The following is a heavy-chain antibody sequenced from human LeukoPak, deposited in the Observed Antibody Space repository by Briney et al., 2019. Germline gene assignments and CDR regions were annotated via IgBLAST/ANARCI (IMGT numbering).Heavy chain of an antibody. Sequence: PSQTLSLTCTVSGNSISSGDNYWSWIRQPAGKGLEWIGRIYTSGSTNYNPFLESRVTISVDTSKNQFSLKLSSVTAADTAVYYCATSGWYLLPGVYWGQGTLVTVSS. CDR3: ATSGWYLLPGVY. CDR2: IYTSGST. J-gene: IGHJ4*02. CDR1: GNSISSGDNY. V-gene: IGHV4-61*02. D-gene: IGHD6-19*01.